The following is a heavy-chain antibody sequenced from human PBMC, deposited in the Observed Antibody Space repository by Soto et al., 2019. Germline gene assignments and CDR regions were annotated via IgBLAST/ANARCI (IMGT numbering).Heavy chain of an antibody. Sequence: QVQLVESGGGVVQPGRSLRLSCAASGFTFSSYGMHWVRQAPGKGLEWVAVIWYDGSNKYYADSVKGRFTISRDNSKKTLYMQMNSRRAEDTAVYYCARDGLHVYGDYVSWYFDLWGRGTLVTVSS. CDR3: ARDGLHVYGDYVSWYFDL. D-gene: IGHD4-17*01. J-gene: IGHJ2*01. CDR2: IWYDGSNK. V-gene: IGHV3-33*01. CDR1: GFTFSSYG.